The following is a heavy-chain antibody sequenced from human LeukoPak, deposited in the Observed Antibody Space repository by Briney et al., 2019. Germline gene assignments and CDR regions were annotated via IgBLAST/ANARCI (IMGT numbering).Heavy chain of an antibody. CDR1: GYTFTSYY. V-gene: IGHV1-2*02. D-gene: IGHD4-23*01. CDR2: INPNTGGT. Sequence: ASVKVSCKASGYTFTSYYMHWVRQAPGQGLEWVGWINPNTGGTDFAQKFQGGVTMTGDTSFTTTYMELSRLRSDDTAVYYCARVKEETTGVSPDYFDNWGQGTLVTVSS. CDR3: ARVKEETTGVSPDYFDN. J-gene: IGHJ4*02.